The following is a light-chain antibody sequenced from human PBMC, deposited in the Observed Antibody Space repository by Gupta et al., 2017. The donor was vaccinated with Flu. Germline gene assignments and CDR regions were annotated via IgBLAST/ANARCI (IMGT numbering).Light chain of an antibody. CDR1: QSISTY. Sequence: SVGDRVTMTCRASQSISTYLNWYQQKPGKAPKHLIYAASSLQSGVPSRFSGSGSGTDFTLTISSLQPEDFATYYCQQSYSNVIFTFGPGTKVDIK. CDR2: AAS. V-gene: IGKV1-39*01. J-gene: IGKJ3*01. CDR3: QQSYSNVIFT.